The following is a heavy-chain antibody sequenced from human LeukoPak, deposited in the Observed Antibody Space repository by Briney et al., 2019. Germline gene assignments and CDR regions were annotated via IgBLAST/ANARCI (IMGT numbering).Heavy chain of an antibody. D-gene: IGHD3-16*01. CDR1: GGSISSGGYY. Sequence: NPSETLSLTCTVSGGSISSGGYYWSCIRPQQGKGLEWIGYIYYSGTTYYNSSLKSRVTISVDTSKNQFSLKRSAVTAADTGVYYCARDGSLGYFDYWGQGTLVTVSS. CDR3: ARDGSLGYFDY. V-gene: IGHV4-31*03. J-gene: IGHJ4*02. CDR2: IYYSGTT.